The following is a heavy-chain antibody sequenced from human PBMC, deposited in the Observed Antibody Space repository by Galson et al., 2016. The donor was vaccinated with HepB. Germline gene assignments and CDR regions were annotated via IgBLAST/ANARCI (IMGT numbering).Heavy chain of an antibody. V-gene: IGHV3-30*04. CDR2: ISYDGSNK. CDR3: AKDALFYGSGNYVHY. D-gene: IGHD3-10*01. J-gene: IGHJ4*02. CDR1: GFTFSSYA. Sequence: SLRPSCAASGFTFSSYAMHWVRQAPGKGLEWVAVISYDGSNKYFAASVKGRFTISRDNSKNTLYLQMNSLRAEDTAVYYCAKDALFYGSGNYVHYCGQGTLVTVSS.